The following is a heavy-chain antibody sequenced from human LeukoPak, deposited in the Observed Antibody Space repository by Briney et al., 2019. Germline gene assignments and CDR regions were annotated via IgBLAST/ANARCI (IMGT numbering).Heavy chain of an antibody. J-gene: IGHJ4*02. D-gene: IGHD3-3*01. CDR3: ARAFGVVIYFDY. Sequence: SETLSLTCSVSGYSINSGPYWGWIRQPPGKGLEWIASIHHSGSTYYNPSLKSRVTIPVDTSKNQLSLKLTSVTAADTAVYYCARAFGVVIYFDYWGQGTLVTVSS. V-gene: IGHV4-38-2*02. CDR1: GYSINSGPY. CDR2: IHHSGST.